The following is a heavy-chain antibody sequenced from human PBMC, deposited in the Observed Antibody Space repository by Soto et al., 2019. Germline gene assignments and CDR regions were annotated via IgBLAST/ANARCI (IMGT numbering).Heavy chain of an antibody. D-gene: IGHD3-16*01. V-gene: IGHV1-69*12. CDR3: AKDKDRQQLGWNYYSIMDV. CDR2: IIPICPTP. J-gene: IGHJ6*02. Sequence: QVQLVQSGAEVKKPGSSVKISCKASGGTFRTNAFSWVRQAPGQGLEWMGGIIPICPTPDDPQKFQGRVTITADESTTRTYMELARLRSEDTDTYDCAKDKDRQQLGWNYYSIMDVWGQGTTVTVSS. CDR1: GGTFRTNA.